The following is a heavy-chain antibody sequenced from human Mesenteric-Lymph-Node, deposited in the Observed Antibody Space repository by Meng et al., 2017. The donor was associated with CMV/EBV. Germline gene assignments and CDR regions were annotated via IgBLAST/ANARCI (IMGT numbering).Heavy chain of an antibody. CDR1: SYY. CDR2: IYYSGST. J-gene: IGHJ6*02. D-gene: IGHD2-2*01. Sequence: SYYWRWIRQHPGKGLAWIGYIYYSGSTHYHPSLTTRVTISIDTSKNQFSLQLSSVTAADTAVYYCARGSGYCSTTSCHGYYYGLDVWGQGTTVTVSS. CDR3: ARGSGYCSTTSCHGYYYGLDV. V-gene: IGHV4-59*01.